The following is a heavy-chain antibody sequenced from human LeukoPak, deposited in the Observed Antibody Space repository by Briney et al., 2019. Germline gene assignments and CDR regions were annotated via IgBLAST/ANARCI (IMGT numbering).Heavy chain of an antibody. J-gene: IGHJ4*02. Sequence: SETLSLTCAVYGGSFSGYSWSWIRQPPGKGLEWIGEINHSGSTNYNPSLKSRVTISVDTSKNQFSLKLSSVTAADTAVYYCARGRGYFDWLVDYWGQGTLVTVSS. D-gene: IGHD3-9*01. CDR3: ARGRGYFDWLVDY. CDR2: INHSGST. V-gene: IGHV4-34*01. CDR1: GGSFSGYS.